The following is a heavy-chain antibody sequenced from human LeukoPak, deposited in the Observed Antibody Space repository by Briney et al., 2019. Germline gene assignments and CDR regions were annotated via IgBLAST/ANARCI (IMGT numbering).Heavy chain of an antibody. Sequence: PGGSLRLSCAASEFTFSSYAMSWVRQALGKGLEWVSAISGSGGSTYYADSVKGRFTISRDNSKNTLYLQMNNLRAEDTAVYYCARDYWVFDYWGQGTLVTVSS. D-gene: IGHD2-8*02. CDR2: ISGSGGST. CDR3: ARDYWVFDY. V-gene: IGHV3-23*01. CDR1: EFTFSSYA. J-gene: IGHJ4*02.